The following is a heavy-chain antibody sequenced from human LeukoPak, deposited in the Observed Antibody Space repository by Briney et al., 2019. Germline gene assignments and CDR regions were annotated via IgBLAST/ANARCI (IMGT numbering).Heavy chain of an antibody. D-gene: IGHD4-23*01. CDR3: ARADYGGSLNY. J-gene: IGHJ4*02. CDR2: ISSSSSYI. Sequence: GGSLRLSCAASGFIFSSYWMGWVRQAPGKGLEWVSSISSSSSYIYYADSVKGRFTISRDNAKNSLYLQMNSLRAEDTAVYYCARADYGGSLNYWGQGTLVTVSS. CDR1: GFIFSSYW. V-gene: IGHV3-21*01.